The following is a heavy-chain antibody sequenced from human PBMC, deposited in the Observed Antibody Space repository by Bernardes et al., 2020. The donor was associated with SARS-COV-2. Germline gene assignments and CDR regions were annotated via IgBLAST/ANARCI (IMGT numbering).Heavy chain of an antibody. CDR3: ARSHNLMVRGVIYTDYYYYGMDV. CDR1: GFTFSSYA. D-gene: IGHD3-10*01. V-gene: IGHV3-23*01. J-gene: IGHJ6*02. CDR2: ISGSGGTT. Sequence: GGSLRLSCAASGFTFSSYAMSWVRQAPGKGLEWVSAISGSGGTTYYADSVKGRFTISRDNSKNTLYLQMNSLRAEDTAVYYCARSHNLMVRGVIYTDYYYYGMDVWGQGTTVTVSS.